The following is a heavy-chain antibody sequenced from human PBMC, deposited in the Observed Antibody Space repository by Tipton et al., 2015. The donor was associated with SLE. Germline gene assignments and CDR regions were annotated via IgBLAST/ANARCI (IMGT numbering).Heavy chain of an antibody. J-gene: IGHJ4*02. V-gene: IGHV4-38-2*01. CDR3: ARVAPTEVFDY. D-gene: IGHD1-1*01. Sequence: TLSLTCAVSSYSVTSGYYWGWIRQPPGKGLEWIASIYHGGSTYYNPSLRSRVNISIDTSRNQVSLKLSPVTAADTAVYYCARVAPTEVFDYWGQGTLVTVSS. CDR2: IYHGGST. CDR1: SYSVTSGYY.